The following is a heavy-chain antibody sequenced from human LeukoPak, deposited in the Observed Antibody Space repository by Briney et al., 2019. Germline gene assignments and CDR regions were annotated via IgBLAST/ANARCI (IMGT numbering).Heavy chain of an antibody. J-gene: IGHJ5*02. CDR1: GGSISSSTYH. CDR2: IWHSGTT. CDR3: ARHTRVRDGYNLYCFDP. Sequence: PSETLSLTCTVSGGSISSSTYHWGWVRQPPGMGPEWIGSIWHSGTTYYNPSLKSRVTISVDTSKNQFSLKLTSVTAADTAVYYCARHTRVRDGYNLYCFDPWGQGTLDTVSS. V-gene: IGHV4-39*01. D-gene: IGHD5-24*01.